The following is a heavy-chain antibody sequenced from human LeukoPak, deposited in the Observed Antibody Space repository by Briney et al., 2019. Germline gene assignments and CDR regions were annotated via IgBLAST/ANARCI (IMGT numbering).Heavy chain of an antibody. J-gene: IGHJ4*02. V-gene: IGHV4-34*01. CDR3: ARGLSLLGATDDY. CDR2: INHSGST. D-gene: IGHD1-26*01. Sequence: SETLSLTCAVYGGSFSGYYWSWIRQPPGKVLEWIGEINHSGSTNYNPSLKSRVTISVDTSKNQFSLKLSSVTAADTAVYYCARGLSLLGATDDYWGQGTLVTVSS. CDR1: GGSFSGYY.